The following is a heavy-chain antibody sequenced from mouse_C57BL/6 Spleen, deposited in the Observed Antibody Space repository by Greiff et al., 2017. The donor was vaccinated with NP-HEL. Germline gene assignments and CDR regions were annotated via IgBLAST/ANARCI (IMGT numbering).Heavy chain of an antibody. CDR2: IYPGSGST. J-gene: IGHJ4*01. CDR1: GYTFTSYL. D-gene: IGHD4-1*01. Sequence: QVQLQQPGAELVKPGASVKMSCKASGYTFTSYLITWVKQRPGQGLEWIGDIYPGSGSTNYNEKFKSKATLTVDTSSSTAYMQLSSLTSEDSAVYYCARELGRYYAMDYWGQGTSVTVSS. V-gene: IGHV1-55*01. CDR3: ARELGRYYAMDY.